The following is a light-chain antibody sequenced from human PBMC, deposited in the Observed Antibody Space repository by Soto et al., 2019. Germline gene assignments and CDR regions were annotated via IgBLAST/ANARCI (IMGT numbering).Light chain of an antibody. J-gene: IGLJ1*01. V-gene: IGLV2-14*01. CDR3: CSYAGPVVFF. CDR1: SSDVGGYNY. CDR2: DAS. Sequence: QSVLTQPASVSGSPGQSITISCTGTSSDVGGYNYVSWYQQHPGKAPKLMIYDASNRPSGVSNRFSGSKSGDTGSLTISGLRAKDEADFFRCSYAGPVVFFFGPGTKFPL.